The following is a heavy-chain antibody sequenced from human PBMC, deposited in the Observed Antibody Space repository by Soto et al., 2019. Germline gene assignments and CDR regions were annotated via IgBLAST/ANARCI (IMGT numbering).Heavy chain of an antibody. CDR2: IIPILGIA. CDR3: ARDLAEGATRKWFDP. Sequence: KVSCKASGGTFSSYTISWVRQAPGQGLEWMGRIIPILGIANYAQKFQGRVTITADKSTSTAYMELSSLRSEDTAVYYCARDLAEGATRKWFDPWGQGTLVTVSS. CDR1: GGTFSSYT. D-gene: IGHD1-26*01. V-gene: IGHV1-69*04. J-gene: IGHJ5*02.